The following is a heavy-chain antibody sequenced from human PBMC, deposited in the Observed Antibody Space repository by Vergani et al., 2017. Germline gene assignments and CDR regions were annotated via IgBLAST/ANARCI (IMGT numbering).Heavy chain of an antibody. D-gene: IGHD2-15*01. V-gene: IGHV5-51*01. Sequence: EVQLVQAGPEVKKPGDSLTISCQGFGFSFSSSWIGWVRQRPGKGVEWMGIIYPGDSETRYSPAFQGQVNISADRSKSTTFLKWSSLKASDTAVYYCARRQYVHSWVVGWFDPWGQGTQVTVSS. J-gene: IGHJ5*02. CDR1: GFSFSSSW. CDR3: ARRQYVHSWVVGWFDP. CDR2: IYPGDSET.